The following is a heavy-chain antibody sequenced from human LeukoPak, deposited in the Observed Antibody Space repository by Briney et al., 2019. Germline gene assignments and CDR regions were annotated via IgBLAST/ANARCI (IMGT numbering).Heavy chain of an antibody. Sequence: SETLSLTCTVSGGSISSYYWSWIRRPPGKGLEWIGYIYYSGSTNYNPSLKSRLTISVDTSKNQFSLNLSSVTAADTAVYYCARHPQQLSHYYFDYWGQGTLVTVSS. V-gene: IGHV4-59*08. D-gene: IGHD6-13*01. CDR2: IYYSGST. J-gene: IGHJ4*02. CDR3: ARHPQQLSHYYFDY. CDR1: GGSISSYY.